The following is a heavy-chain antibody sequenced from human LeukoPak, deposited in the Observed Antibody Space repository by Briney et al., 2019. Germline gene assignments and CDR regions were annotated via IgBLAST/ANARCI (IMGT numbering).Heavy chain of an antibody. CDR3: ASFDFWSGSNFDR. CDR1: GGSISSYTVYY. V-gene: IGHV4-39*07. D-gene: IGHD3-3*01. CDR2: VYYSGST. J-gene: IGHJ4*02. Sequence: SETLSLTCFVSGGSISSYTVYYWGWIRQPPGKGLEWIGSVYYSGSTYYNSSLERRVAISVDKSKNQFSLRLNSVTAADTAVYYCASFDFWSGSNFDRWGQGAQVTVSS.